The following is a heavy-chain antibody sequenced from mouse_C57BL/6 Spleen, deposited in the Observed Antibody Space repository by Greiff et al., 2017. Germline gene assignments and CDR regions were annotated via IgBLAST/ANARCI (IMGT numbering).Heavy chain of an antibody. CDR3: ARSGKMGAHFDD. Sequence: QVQLQQPGAELVKPGASVKLSCKASGYTFTSYWMHWVKQRPGQGLEWIGIIHPNSGSTNYNEKFKSKATLTVDKSSCTAYMQLSSLTSADSAVYYCARSGKMGAHFDDWGKGTTLTVSS. V-gene: IGHV1-64*01. D-gene: IGHD3-1*01. CDR2: IHPNSGST. CDR1: GYTFTSYW. J-gene: IGHJ2*01.